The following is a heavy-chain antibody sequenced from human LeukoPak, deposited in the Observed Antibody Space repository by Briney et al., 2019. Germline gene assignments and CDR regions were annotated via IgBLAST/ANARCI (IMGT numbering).Heavy chain of an antibody. CDR3: AKDFNYYDSSGHDAFDI. J-gene: IGHJ3*02. Sequence: PGRSLRLSCAASGFTFSSYAMSWVRQAPGKGLEWVSAISGSGGSTYYADSVKGRFTISRDNSKNTLYLQMNSLRAEDTAVYYCAKDFNYYDSSGHDAFDIWGQGTMVTVSS. V-gene: IGHV3-23*01. CDR2: ISGSGGST. CDR1: GFTFSSYA. D-gene: IGHD3-22*01.